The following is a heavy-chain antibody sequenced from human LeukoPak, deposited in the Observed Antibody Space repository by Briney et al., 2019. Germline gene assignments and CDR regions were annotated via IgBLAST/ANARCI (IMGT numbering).Heavy chain of an antibody. Sequence: GGSLRLSCAASGFTFSSYDMSWVRQAPGKGLEWVSGISGSGSTTKYADSVKGRFTISRDNAKNSLYLQMNSLRAEDTAVYYCARGARVTAGYYYYYMDVWGKGTTVTVSS. CDR1: GFTFSSYD. CDR3: ARGARVTAGYYYYYMDV. CDR2: ISGSGSTT. D-gene: IGHD2-21*02. J-gene: IGHJ6*03. V-gene: IGHV3-48*01.